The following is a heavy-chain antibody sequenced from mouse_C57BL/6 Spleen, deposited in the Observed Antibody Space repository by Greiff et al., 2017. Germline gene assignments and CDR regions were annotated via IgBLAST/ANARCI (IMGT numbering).Heavy chain of an antibody. Sequence: VQLQQSGAELVKPGASVKISCKASGYAFSSYWMNWVKQRPGKGLEWIGQIYPGDGDTNYNGKFKGKATLTADKSSSTAYMQLSSLTSEDSAVYFCARRAPIYYDYGEGMDYWGQGTSVTVSS. V-gene: IGHV1-80*01. CDR1: GYAFSSYW. D-gene: IGHD2-4*01. CDR3: ARRAPIYYDYGEGMDY. J-gene: IGHJ4*01. CDR2: IYPGDGDT.